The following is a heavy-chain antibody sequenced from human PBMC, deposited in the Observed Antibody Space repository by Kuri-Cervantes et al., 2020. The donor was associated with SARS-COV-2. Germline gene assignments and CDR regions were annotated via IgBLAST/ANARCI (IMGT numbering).Heavy chain of an antibody. CDR1: GGSISSYY. J-gene: IGHJ3*02. CDR3: ARITIFGVVISGAFDI. V-gene: IGHV4-59*01. CDR2: IYYSGST. Sequence: GSLRLSCTVSGGSISSYYWSWIRQPPGEGLEWIGYIYYSGSTNYNPSLKSRVTISVDTSKNQFSLKLSSVTAADTAVYYCARITIFGVVISGAFDIWGQGTVVTVSS. D-gene: IGHD3-3*01.